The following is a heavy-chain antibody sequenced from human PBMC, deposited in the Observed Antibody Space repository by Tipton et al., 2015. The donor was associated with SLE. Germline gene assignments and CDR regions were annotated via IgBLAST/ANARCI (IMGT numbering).Heavy chain of an antibody. CDR2: INSDGSST. CDR1: GFTFSSYW. J-gene: IGHJ3*02. D-gene: IGHD2-8*01. Sequence: SLRLSCAASGFTFSSYWMHWVRQAPGKGLVWVSRINSDGSSTSYADSVKGRFTISRDNAKNTLYLQMNSLRAEDTAVYYCARDMRLRYCTNGVCSSGAFDIWGQGTMVTVSS. V-gene: IGHV3-74*01. CDR3: ARDMRLRYCTNGVCSSGAFDI.